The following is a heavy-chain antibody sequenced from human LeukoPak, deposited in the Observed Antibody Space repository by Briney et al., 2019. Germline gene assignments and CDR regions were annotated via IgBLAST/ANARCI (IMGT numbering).Heavy chain of an antibody. CDR3: ARCIAAAGRSFDY. J-gene: IGHJ4*02. Sequence: SETLSLTCTVSGGSISSGGYYWSRIRQHPGKGLEWIGYIYYSGSTYYNPSLKSRVTISVDTSKNQFSLKLSSVTAADTAVYYCARCIAAAGRSFDYWGQGTLVTVSS. CDR1: GGSISSGGYY. CDR2: IYYSGST. D-gene: IGHD6-13*01. V-gene: IGHV4-31*03.